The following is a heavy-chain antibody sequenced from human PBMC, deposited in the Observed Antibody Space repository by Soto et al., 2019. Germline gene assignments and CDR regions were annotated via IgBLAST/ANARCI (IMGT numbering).Heavy chain of an antibody. J-gene: IGHJ5*02. CDR2: IYTTGSI. CDR1: GDSTAIYY. V-gene: IGHV4-4*07. CDR3: VRARLNWFDP. Sequence: QVQLLESGPGLVKPSETLSLTCNVSGDSTAIYYWSWIRQSAGKGLEWIGRIYTTGSINYNPSLRSRVTMSRDSSKNQLFLSLTSVTAADTAVYYCVRARLNWFDPWGQGVLVTVSS.